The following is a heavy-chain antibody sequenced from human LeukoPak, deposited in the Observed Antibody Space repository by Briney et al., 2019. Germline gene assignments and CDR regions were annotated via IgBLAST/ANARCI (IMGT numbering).Heavy chain of an antibody. Sequence: ASVKVSCKASGYTFTRYYMHWVRQAPGQGLEWMGIINPSGGSTSYAQKFQGRVTMTRDTSTSTVYMELSSLRSEDTAVYYCARDGGIAARQGVYGWFDPWGQGTLVTVSS. CDR1: GYTFTRYY. V-gene: IGHV1-46*01. CDR3: ARDGGIAARQGVYGWFDP. CDR2: INPSGGST. D-gene: IGHD6-6*01. J-gene: IGHJ5*02.